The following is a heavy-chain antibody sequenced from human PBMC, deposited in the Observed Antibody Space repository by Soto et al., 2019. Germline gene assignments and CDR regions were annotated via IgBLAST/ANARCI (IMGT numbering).Heavy chain of an antibody. D-gene: IGHD5-12*01. Sequence: QVQLVQSGAEVQKPGSSVKVSCKASGGTFSSYAISWVRQAPGQGLEWMGGIIPIFGTANYAQKFQGRVTITADESTSTAYMELSSLRSEDTAVYYCARGGYSGYDFPYYYGMDVWGQGTTVTVSS. CDR2: IIPIFGTA. CDR3: ARGGYSGYDFPYYYGMDV. CDR1: GGTFSSYA. V-gene: IGHV1-69*01. J-gene: IGHJ6*02.